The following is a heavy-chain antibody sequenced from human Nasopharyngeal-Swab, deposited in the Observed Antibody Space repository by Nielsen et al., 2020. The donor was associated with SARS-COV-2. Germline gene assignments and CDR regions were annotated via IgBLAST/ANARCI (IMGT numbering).Heavy chain of an antibody. D-gene: IGHD3-10*01. Sequence: GESLKISCAASGFTFSSYGMHWVRQAPGKGLEWVAVISYDGSNKYYADSVKGRFTISRDNSKNTLYLQMNSLRAEDTAVYYCAREWGYYGSGSYPIHFDYWGQGTLVTVSS. CDR1: GFTFSSYG. J-gene: IGHJ4*02. CDR3: AREWGYYGSGSYPIHFDY. CDR2: ISYDGSNK. V-gene: IGHV3-30*03.